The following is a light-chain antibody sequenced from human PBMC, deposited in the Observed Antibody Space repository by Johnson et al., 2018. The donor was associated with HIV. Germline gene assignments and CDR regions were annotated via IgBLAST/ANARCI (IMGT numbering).Light chain of an antibody. CDR1: SSNIGNNY. Sequence: QSLLTQPPSVSAAPGQKVTISCSGSSSNIGNNYVSWYQQLPGTAPKLLIFDNHKRPSGIPDRFSGSKSGTSATLGITGLQTGDEADYYCGTWDSSLSAYVLGTGTKVTVL. V-gene: IGLV1-51*01. CDR3: GTWDSSLSAYV. CDR2: DNH. J-gene: IGLJ1*01.